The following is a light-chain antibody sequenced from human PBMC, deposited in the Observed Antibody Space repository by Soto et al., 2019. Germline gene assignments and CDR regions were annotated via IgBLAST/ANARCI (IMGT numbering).Light chain of an antibody. V-gene: IGKV3-20*01. CDR3: QQFGSSPRT. CDR2: GAS. CDR1: QSVSSTY. Sequence: VFTQSPGTLSLSPGERATLSCRASQSVSSTYLAWYQLKPGQAPRLLIYGASSRATGIPDRFSGSGSGTDFTLTISRXEPEDFAVYYCQQFGSSPRTFGQGTKVDIK. J-gene: IGKJ1*01.